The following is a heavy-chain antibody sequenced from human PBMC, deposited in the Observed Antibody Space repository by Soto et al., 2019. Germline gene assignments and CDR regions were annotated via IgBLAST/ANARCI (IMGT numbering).Heavy chain of an antibody. J-gene: IGHJ4*02. CDR3: ARDRAYGDYTFDY. Sequence: QVRLVESGGGVVQPGRSLRLSCAASGFTFSSSAMHWVRQAPGKGLEWVAVISFDGNNKYYADSVKGRFSISRDNSKHTLYRQLNSLRAEDTAVYYCARDRAYGDYTFDYWGQGPLVTVSS. D-gene: IGHD4-17*01. CDR1: GFTFSSSA. CDR2: ISFDGNNK. V-gene: IGHV3-30-3*01.